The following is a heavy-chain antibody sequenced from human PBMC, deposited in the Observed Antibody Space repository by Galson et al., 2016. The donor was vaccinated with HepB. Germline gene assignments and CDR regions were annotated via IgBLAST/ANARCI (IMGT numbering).Heavy chain of an antibody. CDR1: VITVRNNY. CDR3: ARDLYWYDTSGSPHYYGMDV. V-gene: IGHV3-53*01. CDR2: IYSDGST. J-gene: IGHJ6*02. D-gene: IGHD3-22*01. Sequence: SLRLSCAASVITVRNNYMSWVRQAPGKGLEWVSVIYSDGSTYYADSVKGRFTISRDNSKNTLYLQMNSLKAEDTAVYYCARDLYWYDTSGSPHYYGMDVWGQGTTVTVSS.